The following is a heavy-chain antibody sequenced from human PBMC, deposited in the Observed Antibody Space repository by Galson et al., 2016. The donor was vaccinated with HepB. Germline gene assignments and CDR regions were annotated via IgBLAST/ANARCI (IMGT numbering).Heavy chain of an antibody. Sequence: TLSLTCTVSGGSVSSGGYYWSWIRQHPGKGLEWLGYIYYTGSSYYNPSPKSQITISLDTSKNHFPLKVNSVTAADTAVYYCARGGGYCYGTICPSPHDAFDIWGQGTMVTVSS. CDR2: IYYTGSS. CDR3: ARGGGYCYGTICPSPHDAFDI. J-gene: IGHJ3*02. D-gene: IGHD2-15*01. V-gene: IGHV4-31*01. CDR1: GGSVSSGGYY.